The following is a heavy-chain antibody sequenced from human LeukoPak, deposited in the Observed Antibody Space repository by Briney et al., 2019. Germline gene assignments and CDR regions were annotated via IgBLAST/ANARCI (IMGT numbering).Heavy chain of an antibody. V-gene: IGHV1-18*01. D-gene: IGHD1-20*01. CDR2: ISPYNGNT. Sequence: ASVKVSCKTSGYTFTHYVISWVRQAPGQGLEWMGRISPYNGNTKYAQKLQGRVTMTTDTSTSTAYMELRSLRSDDTAVYYCARASTHRYNWKSGQLNDAFDIWGQGTMVTVSS. CDR1: GYTFTHYV. CDR3: ARASTHRYNWKSGQLNDAFDI. J-gene: IGHJ3*02.